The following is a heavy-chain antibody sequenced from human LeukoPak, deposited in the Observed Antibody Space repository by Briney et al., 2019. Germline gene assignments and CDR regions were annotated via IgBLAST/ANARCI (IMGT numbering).Heavy chain of an antibody. CDR1: GFTFNNYA. CDR2: VSGTGGST. Sequence: GGSLRLSCAASGFTFNNYAMSWVRQAPGKGLEWVSAVSGTGGSTYYADSVKGRFTISRDNSKNTLYLQMNSLRAEDTAVYYCAKYCLGVSCYSGSDYWGQGTLVTVSS. J-gene: IGHJ4*02. CDR3: AKYCLGVSCYSGSDY. V-gene: IGHV3-23*01. D-gene: IGHD2-15*01.